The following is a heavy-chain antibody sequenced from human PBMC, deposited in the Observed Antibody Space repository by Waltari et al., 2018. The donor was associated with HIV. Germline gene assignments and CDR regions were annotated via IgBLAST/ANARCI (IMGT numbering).Heavy chain of an antibody. CDR3: ARVPQPFYLDY. V-gene: IGHV3-53*01. CDR2: IYGRGTT. Sequence: EVQLVESGGGLIQPGGSLRLSCAASGFTVSSNYMSWVRQALGKGCEWCVVIYGRGTTCYTESVKGRFTLSRDNSKNTLYLQMNRLRAEETTVYYCARVPQPFYLDYWGQGTLVTVSS. J-gene: IGHJ4*02. CDR1: GFTVSSNY.